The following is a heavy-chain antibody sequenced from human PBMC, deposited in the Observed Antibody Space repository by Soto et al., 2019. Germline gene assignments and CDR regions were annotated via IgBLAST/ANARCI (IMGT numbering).Heavy chain of an antibody. D-gene: IGHD2-15*01. CDR3: AKEYCSGGSCYSPVGGMDV. Sequence: GGSLRLSCAASGFTVSNTYMTWVRQPPGKGLECVSVIYTAGGTNYADSVKGRFTISRDNSKNTLYLQMNSLRAEDTAVYYCAKEYCSGGSCYSPVGGMDVWGQGTTVTVSS. V-gene: IGHV3-53*01. CDR1: GFTVSNTY. CDR2: IYTAGGT. J-gene: IGHJ6*02.